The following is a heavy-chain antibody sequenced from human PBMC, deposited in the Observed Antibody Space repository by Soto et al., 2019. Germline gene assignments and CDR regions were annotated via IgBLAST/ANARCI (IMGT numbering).Heavy chain of an antibody. J-gene: IGHJ4*02. D-gene: IGHD4-17*01. CDR2: MNPNSGNT. CDR3: ARGGTTVTYMNY. Sequence: ASVKVSCKASGYTFTGYDINWVRQATGQGLEWMGWMNPNSGNTGYAQKFQGRVTMTRNTSISTAYMELSSLRSEDTAVYYCARGGTTVTYMNYWGQGTLVTVSS. V-gene: IGHV1-8*01. CDR1: GYTFTGYD.